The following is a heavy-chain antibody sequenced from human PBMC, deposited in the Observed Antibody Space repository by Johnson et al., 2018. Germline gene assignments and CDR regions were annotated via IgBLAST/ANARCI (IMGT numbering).Heavy chain of an antibody. J-gene: IGHJ5*02. D-gene: IGHD6-6*01. CDR2: IRGSGGST. V-gene: IGHV3-23*04. CDR1: GFTFSSYA. Sequence: EVQLVESGGGLVQPGGSLRLSCAASGFTFSSYAMSWVRQAPGKGLEWVSAIRGSGGSTYYADSVKGRFTISRDNSKNTMYLQMNSLRAEDTALYYCAKGDLDEYSSSRFDPWGQGTLVTVSS. CDR3: AKGDLDEYSSSRFDP.